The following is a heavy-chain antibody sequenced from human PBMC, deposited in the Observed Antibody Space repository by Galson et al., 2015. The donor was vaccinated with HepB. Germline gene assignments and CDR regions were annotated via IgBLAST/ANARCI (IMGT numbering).Heavy chain of an antibody. CDR3: AKDMRDGYPLEFDY. J-gene: IGHJ4*02. V-gene: IGHV3-30*18. CDR1: GFIFNKYG. CDR2: ISHDGSTK. D-gene: IGHD5-24*01. Sequence: SLRLSCAASGFIFNKYGMHWVRQAPGRGLEWVAVISHDGSTKYYGGSVEGRFTISRDNSENTLYLQMNTMRAEDTAVYYCAKDMRDGYPLEFDYWGQGTLVIVSS.